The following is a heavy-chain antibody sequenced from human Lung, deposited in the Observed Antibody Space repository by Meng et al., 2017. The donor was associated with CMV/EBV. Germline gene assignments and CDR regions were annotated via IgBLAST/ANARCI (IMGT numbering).Heavy chain of an antibody. D-gene: IGHD3-3*01. CDR2: IYWNDDK. V-gene: IGHV2-5*01. Sequence: GVVVGRIRPPPVKALEWLALIYWNDDKRYSPSLKSRLTITKDTSKNQVVLTMTNMDPVDTATYYCARTSITIFGVVIIGEVNWFDPWGQGTLVTVSS. CDR3: ARTSITIFGVVIIGEVNWFDP. J-gene: IGHJ5*02. CDR1: GVV.